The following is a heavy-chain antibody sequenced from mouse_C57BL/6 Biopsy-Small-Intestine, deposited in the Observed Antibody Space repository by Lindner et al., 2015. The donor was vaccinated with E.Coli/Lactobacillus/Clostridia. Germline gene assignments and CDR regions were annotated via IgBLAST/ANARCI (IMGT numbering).Heavy chain of an antibody. V-gene: IGHV1-82*01. CDR2: IYPGDGDT. D-gene: IGHD2-12*01. J-gene: IGHJ2*01. CDR3: ARNLYLRREARDYFDY. Sequence: VQLQESGPELVKPGASVKMSCRASGYVISSSWMNWVRQRPGKGLEWIGRIYPGDGDTNFNGKFKGKATLSADKSSSTVHMQLSRLTSEDSAVYFCARNLYLRREARDYFDYWGQGTTLTVSS. CDR1: GYVISSSW.